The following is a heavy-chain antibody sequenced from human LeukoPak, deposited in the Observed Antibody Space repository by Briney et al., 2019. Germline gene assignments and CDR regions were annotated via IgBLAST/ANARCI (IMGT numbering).Heavy chain of an antibody. J-gene: IGHJ4*02. V-gene: IGHV4-4*07. Sequence: SESLSLTRTVAGGSISSYFWTSIRQQAGEGREWIGRIYTSGSTNYNPSLKSRVTMSVDTSKNQFSLKLSSVTAADTAVYYCARDRAVPGRIDYWGQGTLATVSS. CDR2: IYTSGST. CDR3: ARDRAVPGRIDY. CDR1: GGSISSYF. D-gene: IGHD6-19*01.